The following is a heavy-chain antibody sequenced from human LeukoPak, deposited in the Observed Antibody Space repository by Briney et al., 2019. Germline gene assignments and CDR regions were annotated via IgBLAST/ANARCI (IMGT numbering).Heavy chain of an antibody. CDR2: IRSSSSYI. D-gene: IGHD2-15*01. CDR1: GFTFSSYS. CDR3: ARASPHCSGGSCYPTYYYYMDV. Sequence: GGSLRLSCAASGFTFSSYSMNWVRQAPGKGLEWVSSIRSSSSYIYYADSVKGRFTISRDNAKNSLYLQMNSLRAEDTAVYYCARASPHCSGGSCYPTYYYYMDVWGKGTTVTVSS. J-gene: IGHJ6*03. V-gene: IGHV3-21*01.